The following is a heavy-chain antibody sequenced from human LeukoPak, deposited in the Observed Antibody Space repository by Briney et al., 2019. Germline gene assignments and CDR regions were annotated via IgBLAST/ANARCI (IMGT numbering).Heavy chain of an antibody. D-gene: IGHD2-15*01. CDR3: TTNGMVVPGINWFDP. CDR1: GFTFTNAW. V-gene: IGHV3-15*01. CDR2: IKSKTDGGTT. Sequence: GGSLRLSCAASGFTFTNAWMSWVRQAQGKGRGCVGRIKSKTDGGTTDYAAPVKGRFTISRDDSKNTLYLQMNSLKTEDTAVYYCTTNGMVVPGINWFDPWGQGTLVTVSS. J-gene: IGHJ5*02.